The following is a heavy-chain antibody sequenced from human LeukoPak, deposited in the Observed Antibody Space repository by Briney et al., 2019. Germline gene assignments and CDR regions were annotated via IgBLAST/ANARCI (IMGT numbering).Heavy chain of an antibody. D-gene: IGHD4-17*01. J-gene: IGHJ4*02. V-gene: IGHV3-64*01. CDR3: AREPDGDTNSGTLDY. CDR1: GFTFRSYA. CDR2: ISSNGGST. Sequence: PGGSLTLSCAASGFTFRSYAMHWVRQAPGKGLEYVSAISSNGGSTYYANSVKGRFTISRDNSKNTLYLQMGSLRADDMAVYYCAREPDGDTNSGTLDYWGQGTLVTVSS.